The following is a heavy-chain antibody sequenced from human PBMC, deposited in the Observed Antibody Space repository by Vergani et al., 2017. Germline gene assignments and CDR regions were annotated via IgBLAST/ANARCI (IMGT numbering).Heavy chain of an antibody. V-gene: IGHV3-21*04. CDR3: AKDVVPAAIAHYYYYYMDV. D-gene: IGHD2-2*01. Sequence: EVQLVESGGGLVKPGGSLRLSCAASGFTFSNAWMSWVRQAPGKGLEWVSSISSSSSYIYYADSVKGRFTISRDNAKNSLYLQMNSLRAEDTAVYYCAKDVVPAAIAHYYYYYMDVWGQGTTVTVSS. CDR1: GFTFSNAW. J-gene: IGHJ6*03. CDR2: ISSSSSYI.